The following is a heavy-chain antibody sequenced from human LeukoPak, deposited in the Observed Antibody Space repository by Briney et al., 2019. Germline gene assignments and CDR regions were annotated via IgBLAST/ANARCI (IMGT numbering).Heavy chain of an antibody. CDR1: GYTFTSYD. J-gene: IGHJ2*01. CDR3: ATDRFIPPGIAAAGGYFDL. Sequence: RASVKVSCKASGYTFTSYDINWVRQATGQGLEWMGWMNPNSGNTGYAQKFQGRVTMTEDTSTDTAYMELSSLRSEDTAVYYCATDRFIPPGIAAAGGYFDLWGRGTLVTVSS. D-gene: IGHD6-13*01. CDR2: MNPNSGNT. V-gene: IGHV1-8*01.